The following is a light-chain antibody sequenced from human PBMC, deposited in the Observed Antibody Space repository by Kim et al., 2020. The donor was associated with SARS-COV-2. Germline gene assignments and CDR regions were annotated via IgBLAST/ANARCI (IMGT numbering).Light chain of an antibody. V-gene: IGKV4-1*01. CDR1: QSVLYSSNNKNY. J-gene: IGKJ1*01. CDR2: WAS. CDR3: QQYYGTPPT. Sequence: DIVMTQSPDSLAVSLGERATINCKSSQSVLYSSNNKNYLAWYQQKPGQPPKLLIYWASTRESGVPDRFSGSGSGTDFTLTISSLQAEDVAVYYCQQYYGTPPTFGQGTKVDIK.